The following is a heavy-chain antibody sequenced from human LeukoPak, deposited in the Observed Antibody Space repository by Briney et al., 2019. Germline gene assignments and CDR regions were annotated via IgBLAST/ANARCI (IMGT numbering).Heavy chain of an antibody. CDR1: GFTFSSYA. V-gene: IGHV3-23*01. Sequence: PGGSLRLSCVASGFTFSSYAMSWVRQAPGKGLEWVSAISGRGGSTYYADSVKGRFTISRDDSKNTLYLQMNSLRAEDTAVYYCAKFLIRSRWSDPWGQGTLVTVSS. D-gene: IGHD2-15*01. J-gene: IGHJ5*02. CDR2: ISGRGGST. CDR3: AKFLIRSRWSDP.